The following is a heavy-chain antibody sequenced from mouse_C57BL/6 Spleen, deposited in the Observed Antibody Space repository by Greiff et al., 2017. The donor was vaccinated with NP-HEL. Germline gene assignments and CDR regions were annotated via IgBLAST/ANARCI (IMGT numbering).Heavy chain of an antibody. J-gene: IGHJ1*03. CDR3: ASQFITTVVSPWGRYFDV. D-gene: IGHD1-1*01. Sequence: EVQLQQSGPVLVKPGASVKMSCKASGYTFTDYYMNWVKQSHGKSLEWIGVINPYNGGTSYNQKFKGKATLTVDKSSSTAYMELNSLTSEDSAVYYCASQFITTVVSPWGRYFDVWGTGTTVTVSS. V-gene: IGHV1-19*01. CDR1: GYTFTDYY. CDR2: INPYNGGT.